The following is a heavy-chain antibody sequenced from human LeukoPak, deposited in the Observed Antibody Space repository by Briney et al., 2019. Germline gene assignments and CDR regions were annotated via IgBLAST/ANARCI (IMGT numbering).Heavy chain of an antibody. CDR3: AKDSHYYNSGGYYYVVGSWFDP. CDR2: INPNSGGT. V-gene: IGHV1-2*02. D-gene: IGHD3-22*01. Sequence: ASVKVSCRASGYTFTGYYMHWVRQAPGQGLEWMGWINPNSGGTNYAQKFQGRVTMTRDTSISTAYMELSRLRSDDTAVYYCAKDSHYYNSGGYYYVVGSWFDPWGQGTLVTVSS. CDR1: GYTFTGYY. J-gene: IGHJ5*02.